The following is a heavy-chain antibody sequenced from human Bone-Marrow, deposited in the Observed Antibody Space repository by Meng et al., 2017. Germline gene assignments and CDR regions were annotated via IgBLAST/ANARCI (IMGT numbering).Heavy chain of an antibody. J-gene: IGHJ3*02. CDR1: GFTVSSSY. CDR2: IYSGGST. D-gene: IGHD3-22*01. Sequence: GESLKISCAASGFTVSSSYMSWVRQAPGKGLEWVSVIYSGGSTYYADSVKGRFTISRDNSKNTLYLQMNSLRAEDTAVYYCARIIYDSLAFDIWGQGTMVTVSS. V-gene: IGHV3-66*02. CDR3: ARIIYDSLAFDI.